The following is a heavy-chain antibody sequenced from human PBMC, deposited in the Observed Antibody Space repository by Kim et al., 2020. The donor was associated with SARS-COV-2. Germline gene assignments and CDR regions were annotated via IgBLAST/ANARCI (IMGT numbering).Heavy chain of an antibody. D-gene: IGHD3-10*01. CDR2: ISGSGGST. Sequence: GGSLRLSCAASGFTFSSYAMSWVRQAPGKGLEWVAAISGSGGSTYYADSVKGRFTISRDNSKHTLYLQMNSLRAEDTAVYYCAKAGRYYGSGSRDWYFDLWGRGTLVTVSS. CDR3: AKAGRYYGSGSRDWYFDL. J-gene: IGHJ2*01. CDR1: GFTFSSYA. V-gene: IGHV3-23*01.